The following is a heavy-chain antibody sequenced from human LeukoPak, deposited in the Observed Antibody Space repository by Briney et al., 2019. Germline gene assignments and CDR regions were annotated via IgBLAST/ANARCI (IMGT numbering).Heavy chain of an antibody. D-gene: IGHD6-13*01. CDR3: AKVYSSSWYLFDY. V-gene: IGHV3-23*01. CDR1: GFTFSNAW. CDR2: ISSSDFST. Sequence: PGGSLRLSCAASGFTFSNAWMSWVRQAPGKGLEWVSSISSSDFSTYYADSVKGRFTISRDNSKNTLYLQMNSLRAEDTALYYCAKVYSSSWYLFDYWGQGTLVTVSS. J-gene: IGHJ4*02.